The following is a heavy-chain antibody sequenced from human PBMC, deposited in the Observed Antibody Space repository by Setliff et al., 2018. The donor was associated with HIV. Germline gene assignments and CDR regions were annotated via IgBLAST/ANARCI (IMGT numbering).Heavy chain of an antibody. D-gene: IGHD2-15*01. Sequence: PGGSLRLSCAASGFTLSNYWMHWVRQAPGKGLEWVSRTNTDGSGTTYADSVKGRFTVSRDNAKNTLFLQMNSLRAEDTGVYYCARDQSVAGPTTSDYWGQGTLVTVSS. J-gene: IGHJ4*02. CDR3: ARDQSVAGPTTSDY. V-gene: IGHV3-74*03. CDR1: GFTLSNYW. CDR2: TNTDGSGT.